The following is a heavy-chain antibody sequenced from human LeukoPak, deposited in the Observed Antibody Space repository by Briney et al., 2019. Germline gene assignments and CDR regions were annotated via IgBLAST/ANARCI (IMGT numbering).Heavy chain of an antibody. V-gene: IGHV3-7*01. CDR2: IKQDGSEK. CDR1: GFTFSSYW. CDR3: ARRRYGDYRGGAFDI. J-gene: IGHJ3*02. Sequence: QAGGSLRLSCAASGFTFSSYWMSWIRQAPGKGLEWVANIKQDGSEKYYVDSVKGRFTISRDNAKNSLHLQMNSLRAEDTAVYYCARRRYGDYRGGAFDIWGQGTMVTVSS. D-gene: IGHD4-17*01.